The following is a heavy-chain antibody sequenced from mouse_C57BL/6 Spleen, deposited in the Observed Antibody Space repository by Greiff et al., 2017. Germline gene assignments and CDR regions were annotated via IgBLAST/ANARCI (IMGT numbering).Heavy chain of an antibody. J-gene: IGHJ3*01. V-gene: IGHV14-1*01. CDR3: TTEDSSGYVAWFAY. CDR1: GFNIKDYY. CDR2: IDPEDGDT. D-gene: IGHD3-2*02. Sequence: VQLQQSGAELVRPGASVKLSCTASGFNIKDYYMHWVKQRPEQGLEWIGRIDPEDGDTEYAPKFQGKATMTADTSSNTAYLQLSSLPSEDTAVYSCTTEDSSGYVAWFAYWGQGTLVTVSA.